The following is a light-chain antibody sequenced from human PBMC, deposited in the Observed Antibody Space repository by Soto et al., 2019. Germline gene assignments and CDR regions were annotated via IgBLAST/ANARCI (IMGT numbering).Light chain of an antibody. CDR2: GAS. CDR3: QHYGRSSWT. Sequence: EIVMTQSPATLSVSPGERATLSCRASQSVSSNLAWYQQKPGQAPRLLIYGASTRATGIPARFSGSGSGTEFTLTISSLQSEDFAVYYCQHYGRSSWTFGQGTKVEIK. CDR1: QSVSSN. J-gene: IGKJ1*01. V-gene: IGKV3-15*01.